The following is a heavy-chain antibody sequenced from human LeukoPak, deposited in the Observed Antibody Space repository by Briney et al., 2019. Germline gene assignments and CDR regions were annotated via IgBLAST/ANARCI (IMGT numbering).Heavy chain of an antibody. CDR2: IYTSGST. J-gene: IGHJ4*02. CDR1: GGSISSGSYY. CDR3: ARDGGFDSSGYYYEGFDY. V-gene: IGHV4-61*02. D-gene: IGHD3-22*01. Sequence: SETLSLTCAVSGGSISSGSYYWSWIRQPAGKGLEWIGRIYTSGSTNYNPSLKSRVTISVDTSKNQFSLKLSSVTAADTAVYYCARDGGFDSSGYYYEGFDYWGQGTLVTVSS.